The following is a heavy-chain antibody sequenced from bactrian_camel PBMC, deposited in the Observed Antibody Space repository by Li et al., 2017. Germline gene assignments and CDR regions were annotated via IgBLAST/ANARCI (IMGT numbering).Heavy chain of an antibody. D-gene: IGHD7*01. CDR1: GYTYNDYY. Sequence: HVQLVESGGGSVQAGGSLRLSCAVSGYTYNDYYMGWFRQAPGKKREGVAALDTDDSTSYAASVKGRFTISKDNAKHTLYLRMNSLEPEDTAMYYCAVDSWQPLEIAREEGAFRYWGQGTQVTVS. CDR3: AVDSWQPLEIAREEGAFRY. V-gene: IGHV3S53*01. J-gene: IGHJ6*01. CDR2: LDTDDST.